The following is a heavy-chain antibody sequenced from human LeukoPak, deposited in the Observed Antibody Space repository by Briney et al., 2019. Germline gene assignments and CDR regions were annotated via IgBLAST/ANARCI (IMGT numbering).Heavy chain of an antibody. Sequence: SETLSLTCTDSGGSISSSSYYWGWIRQPPGKGLEWIGSIYYSGSTYYNPSLKSRLTISVDTSKNQFSLKLSSVTAADTAVYYCARHSSYNIVLTEAFDYWGQGTLVTVSS. CDR3: ARHSSYNIVLTEAFDY. J-gene: IGHJ4*02. D-gene: IGHD1-1*01. CDR1: GGSISSSSYY. V-gene: IGHV4-39*01. CDR2: IYYSGST.